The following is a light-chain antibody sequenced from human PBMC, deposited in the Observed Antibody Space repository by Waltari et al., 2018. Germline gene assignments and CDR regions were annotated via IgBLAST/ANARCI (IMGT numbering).Light chain of an antibody. J-gene: IGLJ3*02. Sequence: QSVLTQPPSVSGAPGQRVTIPCPGSSSNLGAGNDVHWYQHLPRAAPKLLIYENSQRPSGIPDRFSGSRSGTSATLGISGLQTGDEADYYCGSWDTSLGGNWVFGGGTRVTVL. CDR2: ENS. CDR1: SSNLGAGND. CDR3: GSWDTSLGGNWV. V-gene: IGLV1-51*02.